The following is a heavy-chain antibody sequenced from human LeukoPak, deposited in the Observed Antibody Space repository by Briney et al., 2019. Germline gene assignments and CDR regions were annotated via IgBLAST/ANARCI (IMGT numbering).Heavy chain of an antibody. J-gene: IGHJ4*02. V-gene: IGHV1-2*02. D-gene: IGHD3-10*01. CDR2: INPNNGGT. Sequence: EASVKVSCKASGYTFTDYYIHWVRQAPGQGLEWMAWINPNNGGTIYTQKSQGRVTMTRDTSISTAYMELSGLRSDDTAIYYCARDLGGGSDYWGQGTVVTVSS. CDR3: ARDLGGGSDY. CDR1: GYTFTDYY.